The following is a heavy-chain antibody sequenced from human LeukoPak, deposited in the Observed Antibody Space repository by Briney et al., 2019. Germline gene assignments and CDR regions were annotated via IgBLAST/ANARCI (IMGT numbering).Heavy chain of an antibody. V-gene: IGHV3-20*04. CDR3: ARGSSWNYYYMDV. Sequence: GGSLRLSCAASGFTFDDYGMSWVRQAPGKGLEWVSGINWNGGSTGYADSVKGRFTISRDNAKNSLYLQMNSLRAEDTALYFCARGSSWNYYYMDVWGKGTTVTVSS. CDR2: INWNGGST. J-gene: IGHJ6*03. D-gene: IGHD6-13*01. CDR1: GFTFDDYG.